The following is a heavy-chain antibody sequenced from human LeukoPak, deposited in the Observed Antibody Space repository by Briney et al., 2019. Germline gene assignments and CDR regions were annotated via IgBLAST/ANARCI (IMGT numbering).Heavy chain of an antibody. CDR3: ARDDLDC. V-gene: IGHV3-66*01. Sequence: GGSLRFSCAASGFTVSSTYMTWVRQAPGKGLEWVSVIFSGGSIYYADSVKGRFTISRDSSNNTLYLQMNTLRAEDTAVYYCARDDLDCWGQGTLVTVSS. CDR2: IFSGGSI. CDR1: GFTVSSTY. J-gene: IGHJ4*02.